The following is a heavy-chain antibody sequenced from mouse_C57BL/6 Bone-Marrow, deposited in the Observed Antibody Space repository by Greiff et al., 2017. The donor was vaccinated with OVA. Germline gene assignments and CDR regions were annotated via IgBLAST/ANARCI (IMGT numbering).Heavy chain of an antibody. V-gene: IGHV5-17*01. CDR2: ISSGNSTI. CDR1: GFTFSDYG. CDR3: ARPVSCYWYFDV. Sequence: EVKLVESGGGLVKPGGSLKLSCAASGFTFSDYGMHWVRQAPEQGLEWVAYISSGNSTIYYADKVKGRFTISRDNAKNTLFLQMTSLRSEDTAMYVCARPVSCYWYFDVWGTGTTVTVSS. J-gene: IGHJ1*03. D-gene: IGHD2-5*01.